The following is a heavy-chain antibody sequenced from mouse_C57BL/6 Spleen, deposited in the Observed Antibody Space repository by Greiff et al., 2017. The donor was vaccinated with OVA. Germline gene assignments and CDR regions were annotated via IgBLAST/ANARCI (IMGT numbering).Heavy chain of an antibody. Sequence: EVHLVESGGGLVKPGGSLKLSCAASGFTFSSYAMSWVRQTPEKRLEWVATISDGGSYTYYPDNVKGRFTISRDNAKNNLYLQMSHLKSEDTAMYYCAREGGDYYGSSYWFAYWGQGTLVTVSA. V-gene: IGHV5-4*01. J-gene: IGHJ3*01. CDR2: ISDGGSYT. CDR3: AREGGDYYGSSYWFAY. CDR1: GFTFSSYA. D-gene: IGHD1-1*01.